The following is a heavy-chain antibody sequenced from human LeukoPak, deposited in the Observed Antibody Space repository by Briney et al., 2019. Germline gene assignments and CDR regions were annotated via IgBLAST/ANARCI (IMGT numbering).Heavy chain of an antibody. D-gene: IGHD2-2*01. J-gene: IGHJ5*02. CDR3: EIIVVVPAANNWFDP. CDR2: ISSSGNTI. CDR1: GFTFSSYW. V-gene: IGHV3-48*04. Sequence: GGSLRLSCAASGFTFSSYWMSWVRQAPGKGLEWVSYISSSGNTIHYADSVKGRFTISRDNAKNSLYLQMNSLRAEDTAVYYCEIIVVVPAANNWFDPWGQGTLVTVSS.